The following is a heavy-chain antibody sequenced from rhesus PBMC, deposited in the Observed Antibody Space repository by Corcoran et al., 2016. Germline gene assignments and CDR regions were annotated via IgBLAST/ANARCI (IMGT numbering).Heavy chain of an antibody. CDR3: DAEFVF. CDR2: IRVNSGST. D-gene: IGHD6-19*01. Sequence: QVQLQESGPGLVKPSETLSLTCAVSAGSISSYWWTRIRQSPGKGLEWFGEIRVNSGSTNYNPSLKSRVTISKDASKNQFSLKLNSVTAADTAVYYCDAEFVFWGQGVLVTVSS. V-gene: IGHV4-80*01. CDR1: AGSISSYW. J-gene: IGHJ4*01.